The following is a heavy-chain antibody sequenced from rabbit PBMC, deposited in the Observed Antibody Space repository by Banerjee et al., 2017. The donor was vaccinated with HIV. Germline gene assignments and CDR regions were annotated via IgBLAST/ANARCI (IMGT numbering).Heavy chain of an antibody. CDR2: IGDGSSGST. CDR3: ARFWDL. J-gene: IGHJ6*01. Sequence: QQQLEESGGGLVKPGGTLTLTCKASGIDFSSYHWICWVRQAPGKGLEWIGCIGDGSSGSTYYANWAKGRFTISKTSSTTVTLQMTSLTAADTATYFCARFWDLWGPGTLVTVS. V-gene: IGHV1S45*01. CDR1: GIDFSSYHW.